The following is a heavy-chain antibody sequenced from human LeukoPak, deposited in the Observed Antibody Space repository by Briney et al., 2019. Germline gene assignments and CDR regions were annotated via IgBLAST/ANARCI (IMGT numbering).Heavy chain of an antibody. J-gene: IGHJ4*02. Sequence: GESLKISCKGSGYSFTSYWIGWVRQMPGKGLEWMGIIYPGDSDTRYSPSFQGQVTISADKSISTAHLQWSSLKASDTAMYYCARPLQGYCSGGSCQYSYFDYWGQGTLVTVSS. V-gene: IGHV5-51*01. D-gene: IGHD2-15*01. CDR3: ARPLQGYCSGGSCQYSYFDY. CDR1: GYSFTSYW. CDR2: IYPGDSDT.